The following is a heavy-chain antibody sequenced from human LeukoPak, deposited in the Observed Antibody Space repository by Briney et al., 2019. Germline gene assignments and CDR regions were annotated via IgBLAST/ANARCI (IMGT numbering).Heavy chain of an antibody. Sequence: GGSLRLSCTASGFTFGDYAMSWFRQAPGKGLEWVGFIRSKAYGGTTEYAASVKGRFTISRGDSKSIAYLQMNSLKTEDTAVYYCTRDLDYGDYGFDYWGQGTLVTVSS. D-gene: IGHD4-17*01. CDR3: TRDLDYGDYGFDY. J-gene: IGHJ4*02. V-gene: IGHV3-49*03. CDR2: IRSKAYGGTT. CDR1: GFTFGDYA.